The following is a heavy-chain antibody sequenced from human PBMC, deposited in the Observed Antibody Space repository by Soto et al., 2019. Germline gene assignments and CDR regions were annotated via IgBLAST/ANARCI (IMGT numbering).Heavy chain of an antibody. J-gene: IGHJ6*02. CDR3: ARMQRTYYYYGLDV. CDR2: IWYDGSNK. Sequence: LRLSCAYPEYPFRTHGLHWVRQAPGKGLGWVAVIWYDGSNKYYADSVKGRFTISRDNSKNTLYLQMNSLRAEDTAVYYSARMQRTYYYYGLDVWGQGTTVTVSS. V-gene: IGHV3-33*08. CDR1: EYPFRTHG.